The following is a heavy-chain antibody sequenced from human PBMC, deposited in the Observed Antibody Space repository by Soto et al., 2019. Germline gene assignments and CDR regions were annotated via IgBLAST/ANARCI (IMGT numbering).Heavy chain of an antibody. CDR1: GGSINSSNW. D-gene: IGHD6-13*01. CDR2: IYHSGST. V-gene: IGHV4-4*02. Sequence: QVQLQESGPGLVKPSGTLSLTCTVSGGSINSSNWWNWVRQLPGKGLEWIGEIYHSGSTNYYPSLKSRATISVDKSKNQFSLKLNSVTAADTAVYYCARGWGIAAAGSDYWGQGTLVTVSS. CDR3: ARGWGIAAAGSDY. J-gene: IGHJ4*02.